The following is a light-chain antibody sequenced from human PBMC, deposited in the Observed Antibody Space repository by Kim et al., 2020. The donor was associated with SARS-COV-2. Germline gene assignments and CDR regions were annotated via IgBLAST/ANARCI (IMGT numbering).Light chain of an antibody. J-gene: IGKJ1*01. CDR3: QQFSVSPWT. Sequence: DIRMSQSPSTLSASVGDRVTMTCRASESISDWLAWYQQKPGKAPKRLIYTASTLESGVPSRFSGSGSGTEFTLTINSLQPDDVAMYYCQQFSVSPWTLGQGTKVDIK. V-gene: IGKV1-5*03. CDR1: ESISDW. CDR2: TAS.